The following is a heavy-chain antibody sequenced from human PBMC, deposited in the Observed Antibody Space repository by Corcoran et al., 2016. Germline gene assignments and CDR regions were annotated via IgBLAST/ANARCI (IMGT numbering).Heavy chain of an antibody. CDR3: ARGSSWPQGYFDL. CDR1: GDSVSSNSAV. V-gene: IGHV6-1*01. D-gene: IGHD6-13*01. Sequence: QVQLQQSGPGLVKPSQTLSLTCAISGDSVSSNSAVWNWVRQSPSRGLEWLGRTYYRSKWYNDYAVSVESRVTINPDTSNNQFSLQLNSVTPEDTAVYYWARGSSWPQGYFDLWGRGTLVTVSS. CDR2: TYYRSKWYN. J-gene: IGHJ2*01.